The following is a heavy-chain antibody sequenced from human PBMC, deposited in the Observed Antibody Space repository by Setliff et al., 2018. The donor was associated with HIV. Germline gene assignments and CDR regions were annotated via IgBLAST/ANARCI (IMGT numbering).Heavy chain of an antibody. CDR1: GLTFNYFW. CDR3: ARDHWVAGLDY. CDR2: IKQDGSEK. J-gene: IGHJ4*02. D-gene: IGHD6-19*01. V-gene: IGHV3-7*01. Sequence: PGGSLRLSCAASGLTFNYFWMSWVRQAPGKGLEWVANIKQDGSEKNYVDSVKGRFTISRDTAKNSLYLQMNSLRVEDTAVYYCARDHWVAGLDYWGQGTLVTVSS.